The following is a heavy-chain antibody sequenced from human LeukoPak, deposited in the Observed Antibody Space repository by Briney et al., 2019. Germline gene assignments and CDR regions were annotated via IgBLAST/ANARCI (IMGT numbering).Heavy chain of an antibody. CDR3: ARPLMYYYGSETYFWFDP. Sequence: GGSLGLSCAGSGFDFRGQWMSWLRQAAEKGPEWVAHIKPDGSEKYYVDSVKGRFTISRDNAKNSLSLQMNSLRAEDTAVYYCARPLMYYYGSETYFWFDPWGQGTLVTVSS. V-gene: IGHV3-7*01. D-gene: IGHD3-10*01. J-gene: IGHJ5*02. CDR1: GFDFRGQW. CDR2: IKPDGSEK.